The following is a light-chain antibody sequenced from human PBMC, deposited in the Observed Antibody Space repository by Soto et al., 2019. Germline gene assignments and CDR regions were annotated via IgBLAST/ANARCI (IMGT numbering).Light chain of an antibody. Sequence: DIVMTQSPDSLAVSLGERATINRKSSQSVLYSSNNKNYLAWYQQKPGQPPKLLIYWASTRESGVPDRFSGSGSGTDFTLTISSLQAEDVAVYYCQQYYSTASGTFGQGTKVEIK. V-gene: IGKV4-1*01. CDR3: QQYYSTASGT. CDR2: WAS. J-gene: IGKJ1*01. CDR1: QSVLYSSNNKNY.